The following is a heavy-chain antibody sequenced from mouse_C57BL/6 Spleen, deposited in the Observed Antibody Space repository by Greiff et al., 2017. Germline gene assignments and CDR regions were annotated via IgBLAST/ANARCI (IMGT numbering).Heavy chain of an antibody. CDR2: IYPRDGST. Sequence: QVQLQQSGPELVKPGASVKLSCKASGYTFTSYEINWVKQRPGQGLEWIGWIYPRDGSTKYNEKVKGKATLTVDTSSSTAYSELHSLTSEDSAVYFCARGENFDVWGTGTTVTVSS. V-gene: IGHV1-85*01. CDR3: ARGENFDV. J-gene: IGHJ1*03. CDR1: GYTFTSYE. D-gene: IGHD2-13*01.